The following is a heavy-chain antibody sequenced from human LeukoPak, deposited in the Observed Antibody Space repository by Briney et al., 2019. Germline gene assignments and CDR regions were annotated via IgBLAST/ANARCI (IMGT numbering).Heavy chain of an antibody. CDR2: INHSGST. Sequence: SETLSLTCAVYGGSFSGCYWSWIRQPPGKGLEWIGEINHSGSTNYNPSLKSRVTISVDTSKNQFSLKLSSVTAADTAVYYCARILGYCSSTSCYEMDVWGKGTTVTVSS. D-gene: IGHD2-2*01. CDR3: ARILGYCSSTSCYEMDV. J-gene: IGHJ6*04. CDR1: GGSFSGCY. V-gene: IGHV4-34*01.